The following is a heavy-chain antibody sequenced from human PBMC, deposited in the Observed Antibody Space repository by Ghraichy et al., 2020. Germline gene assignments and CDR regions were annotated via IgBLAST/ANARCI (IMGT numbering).Heavy chain of an antibody. CDR2: ISGSGGST. J-gene: IGHJ4*02. D-gene: IGHD3-10*01. V-gene: IGHV3-23*01. Sequence: GESLNISCEASEFTFSNYGISWVRQVPGKGLEWVSCISGSGGSTFYADSVKGRFTTSRDNSKNTLYLQLSSLRAEDTAVYYCTRLKAVGVWFGEVWGQGTLVSVSS. CDR3: TRLKAVGVWFGEV. CDR1: EFTFSNYG.